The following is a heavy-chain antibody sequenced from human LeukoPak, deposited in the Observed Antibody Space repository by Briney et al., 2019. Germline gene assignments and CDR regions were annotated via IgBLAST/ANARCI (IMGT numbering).Heavy chain of an antibody. V-gene: IGHV3-72*01. CDR2: SRNKAHGYTT. J-gene: IGHJ3*01. CDR3: VRGFNSFDV. CDR1: GFILSDYF. Sequence: GGSLRLSCATSGFILSDYFMDWVRQVPGKGLEWVARSRNKAHGYTTVYAASVKDRFTISRDESKSLLFLQMTSLITEDTAVYSCVRGFNSFDVWGLGTTVTVSS. D-gene: IGHD5-24*01.